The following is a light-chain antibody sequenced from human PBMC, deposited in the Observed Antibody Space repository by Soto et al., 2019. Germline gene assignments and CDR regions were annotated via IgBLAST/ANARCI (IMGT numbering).Light chain of an antibody. V-gene: IGKV3-20*01. CDR2: GAS. CDR3: QQYGSSGT. Sequence: EIVLTQSPGTLSLSPGERATLSCRASQSVRSSYLAWYQQKPGQAPSLLIYGASNRATGIPDRFSGSGSGTDFTLTISRLEPEDFAVYYCQQYGSSGTFGQGTKVDIK. J-gene: IGKJ1*01. CDR1: QSVRSSY.